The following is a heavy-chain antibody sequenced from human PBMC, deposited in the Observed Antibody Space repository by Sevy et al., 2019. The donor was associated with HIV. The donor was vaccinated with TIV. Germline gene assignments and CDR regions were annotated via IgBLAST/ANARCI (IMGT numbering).Heavy chain of an antibody. CDR3: TRDVYGGNRHGMDV. J-gene: IGHJ6*02. Sequence: GGSLRLSCAASGFNFPSYSMSWVRQAPGKGLEWVSCISDSGSVRYSWHAESVRGRFTISRDDAKNSVHLQMNSLSAEDTAVYYCTRDVYGGNRHGMDVWGPGTTVTVSS. CDR1: GFNFPSYS. CDR2: ISDSGSVRYS. D-gene: IGHD2-15*01. V-gene: IGHV3-21*01.